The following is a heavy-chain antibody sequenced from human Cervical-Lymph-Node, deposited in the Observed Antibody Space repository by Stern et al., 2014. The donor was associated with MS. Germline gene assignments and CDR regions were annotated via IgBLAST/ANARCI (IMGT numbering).Heavy chain of an antibody. CDR3: ARAGSGNSNYFDY. Sequence: VQLVESGAEVKKPGASVKVSCKASGYTFTGYYMYWVRKASGQGLEWMGIFNPTGGSTTYAQTFQGRVTMTADTSTSTVYMDLSSLTSEDTAIYYCARAGSGNSNYFDYWGQGTLVTVSS. CDR2: FNPTGGST. J-gene: IGHJ4*02. D-gene: IGHD3-22*01. V-gene: IGHV1-46*01. CDR1: GYTFTGYY.